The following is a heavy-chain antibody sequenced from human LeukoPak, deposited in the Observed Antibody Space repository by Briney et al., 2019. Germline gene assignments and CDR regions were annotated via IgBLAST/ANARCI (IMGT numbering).Heavy chain of an antibody. CDR1: GYSFTSSW. CDR2: IYLSDSDT. Sequence: GESLKISCKGSGYSFTSSWIGWVRQMPGKGLEWMGTIYLSDSDTRYSPSFQGQVTISADKSISTAYLQWSSLKASDTAMYYCARRGIVFGNDDAFDIWGQGTMVTVSS. V-gene: IGHV5-51*01. J-gene: IGHJ3*02. D-gene: IGHD3-10*02. CDR3: ARRGIVFGNDDAFDI.